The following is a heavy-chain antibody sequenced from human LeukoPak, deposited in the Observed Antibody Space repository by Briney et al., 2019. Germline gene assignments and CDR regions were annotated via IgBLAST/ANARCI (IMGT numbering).Heavy chain of an antibody. CDR3: ARDQTLHRFLEWLGQFDY. CDR2: IKQDGSEK. V-gene: IGHV3-7*01. J-gene: IGHJ4*02. D-gene: IGHD3-3*01. Sequence: GGPLRLSCAASGFTFSSYWMSWVRQAPGRGLEWVANIKQDGSEKYYVDSVKGRFTISRDNAKNSLYLQMNSLRAEDTAVYYCARDQTLHRFLEWLGQFDYWGQGTLVTVSS. CDR1: GFTFSSYW.